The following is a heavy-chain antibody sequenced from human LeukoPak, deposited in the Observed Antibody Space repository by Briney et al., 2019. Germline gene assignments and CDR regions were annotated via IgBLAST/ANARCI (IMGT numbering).Heavy chain of an antibody. J-gene: IGHJ4*02. CDR2: ISGSGGNT. Sequence: QPGGSLRLSCAASGFTFSSYAMSWVRQAPGKGLEWVSGISGSGGNTYCADSVKGRFTISRDNSNNTLYLQTNSLRAEDTAVYYCARHSRGRWYVFDYWGQGTLVTVSS. CDR3: ARHSRGRWYVFDY. D-gene: IGHD6-13*01. V-gene: IGHV3-23*01. CDR1: GFTFSSYA.